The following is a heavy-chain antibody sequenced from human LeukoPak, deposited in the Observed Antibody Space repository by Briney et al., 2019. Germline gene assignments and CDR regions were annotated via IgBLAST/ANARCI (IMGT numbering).Heavy chain of an antibody. CDR1: GYTFTGYY. D-gene: IGHD3-22*01. CDR3: ARRRDYYDSSGYYYVFDY. Sequence: ASVKVSCKASGYTFTGYYMHWVRQAPGQGLEWMGWMNPNSGNTGYAQKFQGRVTMTRNTSISTAYMELSSLRSEDTAVYYCARRRDYYDSSGYYYVFDYWGQGTLVTVSS. J-gene: IGHJ4*02. V-gene: IGHV1-8*02. CDR2: MNPNSGNT.